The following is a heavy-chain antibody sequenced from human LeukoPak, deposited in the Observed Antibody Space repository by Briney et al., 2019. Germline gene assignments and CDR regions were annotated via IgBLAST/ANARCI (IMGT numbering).Heavy chain of an antibody. CDR2: IIPIFGTA. CDR3: ARVAYDYVWGSHDY. Sequence: SVKVSCKASGGTFSSYAISWVRQALGQGLEWMGGIIPIFGTANYAQKFQGRVTITADESTSAAYMELSSLRAEDMAVYYCARVAYDYVWGSHDYWGQGTLVTVSS. V-gene: IGHV1-69*13. CDR1: GGTFSSYA. J-gene: IGHJ4*02. D-gene: IGHD3-16*01.